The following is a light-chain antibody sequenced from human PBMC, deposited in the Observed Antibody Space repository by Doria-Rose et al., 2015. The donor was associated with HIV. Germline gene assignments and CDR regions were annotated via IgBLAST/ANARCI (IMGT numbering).Light chain of an antibody. CDR1: KSFSSTY. J-gene: IGKJ1*01. CDR3: HQYGTSWT. V-gene: IGKV3-20*01. Sequence: EIVMTQSPGTLSLSPGEGATLSCRASKSFSSTYLAWYQQKPGQAPSLLTYDGSTRATGIPDRFSASGSGTDFTPTINRLEPEDFALYYCHQYGTSWTFGQGTKVEI. CDR2: DGS.